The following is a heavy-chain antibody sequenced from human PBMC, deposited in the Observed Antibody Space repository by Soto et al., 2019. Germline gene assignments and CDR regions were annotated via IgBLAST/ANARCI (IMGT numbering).Heavy chain of an antibody. CDR1: CIYVSGYY. V-gene: IGHV4-59*02. CDR2: MYNTGST. J-gene: IGHJ6*02. CDR3: ARDLWGYCGTDCYPLDV. D-gene: IGHD2-21*02. Sequence: SETLSRTYNVSCIYVSGYYWSWIRPPTGKGLEWIGYMYNTGSTVYNPSFKSRVTISVDTSKNQYSLKLNSVTAADTAVYYCARDLWGYCGTDCYPLDVWGQGTTVTVSS.